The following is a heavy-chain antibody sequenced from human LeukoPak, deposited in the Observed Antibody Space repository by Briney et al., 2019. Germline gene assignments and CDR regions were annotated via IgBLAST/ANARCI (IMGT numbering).Heavy chain of an antibody. D-gene: IGHD4-11*01. Sequence: GSLRLSCAASGFTFVSYSMNWVRPAPGKGLEWVSSVSSSSTYIYYADSVKGRFTISRDNAKNSVYLQMNSLRAEDTAVYYCARDWSSNLDYWGQGTLVTVSS. CDR3: ARDWSSNLDY. V-gene: IGHV3-21*01. CDR2: VSSSSTYI. CDR1: GFTFVSYS. J-gene: IGHJ4*02.